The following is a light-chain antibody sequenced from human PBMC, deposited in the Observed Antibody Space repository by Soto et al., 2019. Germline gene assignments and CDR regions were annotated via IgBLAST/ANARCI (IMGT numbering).Light chain of an antibody. CDR2: EAS. V-gene: IGKV1-5*03. CDR1: QSIRTW. CDR3: QQYASYPLT. J-gene: IGKJ1*01. Sequence: DIPMTQSPSTMSASVGDRATITCRASQSIRTWLAWFQHKPGKAPRLLIYEASRLESGVPSRISGSGSGTEFTLTISSLQPDDFATYYCQQYASYPLTFGQGTMVDI.